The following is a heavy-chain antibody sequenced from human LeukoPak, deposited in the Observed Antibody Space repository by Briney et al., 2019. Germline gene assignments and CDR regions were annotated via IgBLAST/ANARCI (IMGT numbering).Heavy chain of an antibody. Sequence: GRSLRLSCAASGFTFSSHAMHWVRQAPGKGLEWVAVISYDGSNKYYADSVKGRFTISRDNSENTLYLQMNSLRAEDTAVYYCARDRVGRFDVDTAMVFDYWGQGTLVTVSS. CDR1: GFTFSSHA. CDR2: ISYDGSNK. CDR3: ARDRVGRFDVDTAMVFDY. V-gene: IGHV3-30-3*01. J-gene: IGHJ4*02. D-gene: IGHD5-18*01.